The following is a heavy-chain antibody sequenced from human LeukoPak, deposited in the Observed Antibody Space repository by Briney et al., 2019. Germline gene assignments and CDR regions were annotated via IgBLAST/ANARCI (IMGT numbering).Heavy chain of an antibody. CDR3: AKFIAAAGTDLDY. V-gene: IGHV3-30*18. D-gene: IGHD6-13*01. J-gene: IGHJ4*02. CDR1: GFTFSSYG. CDR2: ISYDGSNK. Sequence: GGSLRLSCAASGFTFSSYGMHWVRQAPGKGLEWVAVISYDGSNKYYADSVKGRFTISRDNSKNTLYLQMNSLRAEDTAVYYCAKFIAAAGTDLDYWGQGTLVTVSS.